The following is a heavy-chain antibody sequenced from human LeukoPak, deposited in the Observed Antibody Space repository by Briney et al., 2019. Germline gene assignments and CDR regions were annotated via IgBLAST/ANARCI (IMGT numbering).Heavy chain of an antibody. CDR1: GYSFITYR. D-gene: IGHD1-1*01. Sequence: GESLTISCKGSGYSFITYRIGWVRQMPGKGLEWMGIIYPGDSDTRYSPSFQGQVTISADKSISTAYLQWSSLKASDTAMYYCARGPSNSHFDYWGQGTLVTVSS. J-gene: IGHJ4*02. V-gene: IGHV5-51*01. CDR2: IYPGDSDT. CDR3: ARGPSNSHFDY.